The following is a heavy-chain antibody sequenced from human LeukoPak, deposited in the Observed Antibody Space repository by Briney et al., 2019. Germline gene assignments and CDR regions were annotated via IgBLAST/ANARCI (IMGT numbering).Heavy chain of an antibody. Sequence: GGSLRLSCAASGFTFSSYSMNWVRQAPGKGLEWVSSISSSSSYIYYADSVKGRFTISRDNAKNSLYLQMNSLRAEGTAVYYCAKESVAVAGDDYWGQGTLVTVSS. V-gene: IGHV3-21*04. CDR1: GFTFSSYS. CDR2: ISSSSSYI. D-gene: IGHD6-19*01. J-gene: IGHJ4*02. CDR3: AKESVAVAGDDY.